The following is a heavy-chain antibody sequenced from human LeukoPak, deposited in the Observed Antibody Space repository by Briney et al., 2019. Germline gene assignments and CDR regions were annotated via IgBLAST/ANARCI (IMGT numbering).Heavy chain of an antibody. CDR3: ARDRYYYDSSGQRKLDY. CDR1: GGSFSGYY. CDR2: IYTSGST. D-gene: IGHD3-22*01. Sequence: PSETLSLTCAVYGGSFSGYYWSWIRQPAGKGLEWIGRIYTSGSTNYNPSLKSRVTMSVDTSKNQFSLKLSSVTAADTAVYYCARDRYYYDSSGQRKLDYWGQGTLVTVSS. V-gene: IGHV4-4*07. J-gene: IGHJ4*02.